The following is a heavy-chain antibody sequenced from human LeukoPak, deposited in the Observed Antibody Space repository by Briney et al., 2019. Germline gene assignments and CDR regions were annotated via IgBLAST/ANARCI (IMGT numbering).Heavy chain of an antibody. CDR3: ARATLVGATLFDS. CDR2: ISYDGSNK. Sequence: GGSLRLSCAASGFTFSSYAMHWVRQAPGKGLEWVAVISYDGSNKYYADSVEGRFTISRDNSKNTLYLQMNSLRAEDTAVYYCARATLVGATLFDSWGQGTLVTVSS. D-gene: IGHD1-26*01. V-gene: IGHV3-30-3*01. J-gene: IGHJ5*01. CDR1: GFTFSSYA.